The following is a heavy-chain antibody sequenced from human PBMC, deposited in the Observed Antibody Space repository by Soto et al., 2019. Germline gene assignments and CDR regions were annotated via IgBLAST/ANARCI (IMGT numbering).Heavy chain of an antibody. Sequence: QVQLVQSGAEVKKPGSSVKVSCNASGGTFSSYAISWVRQAPGQGLEWMGGIIPIFGTANYAQKFQGRVTITADESTSTAYMELSSLRSEDTAVYYCAVNYSHGLESPIMFYWGQGTLVTVSS. J-gene: IGHJ4*02. CDR1: GGTFSSYA. CDR3: AVNYSHGLESPIMFY. V-gene: IGHV1-69*01. D-gene: IGHD5-18*01. CDR2: IIPIFGTA.